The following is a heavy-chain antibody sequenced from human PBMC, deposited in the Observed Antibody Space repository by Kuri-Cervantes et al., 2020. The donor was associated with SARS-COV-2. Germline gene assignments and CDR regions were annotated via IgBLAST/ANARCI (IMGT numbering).Heavy chain of an antibody. CDR1: GFTFSSYG. D-gene: IGHD2-15*01. V-gene: IGHV3-33*01. Sequence: GGSLRLSCAASGFTFSSYGMHWVRQAPGKGLEWVAVIWYDVSNKYYADSVKGRFTISGDNSKNTLYLQTNSLRAEDTAVYYCASRCSGGSCSRLSMDYWGQGTLVTVSS. CDR3: ASRCSGGSCSRLSMDY. J-gene: IGHJ4*02. CDR2: IWYDVSNK.